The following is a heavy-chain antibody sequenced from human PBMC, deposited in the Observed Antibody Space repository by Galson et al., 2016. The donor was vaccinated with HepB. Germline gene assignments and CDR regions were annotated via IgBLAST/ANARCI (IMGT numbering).Heavy chain of an antibody. V-gene: IGHV3-7*01. CDR3: ARRNSLDD. J-gene: IGHJ4*02. CDR1: GFGFGVFW. D-gene: IGHD1-7*01. Sequence: SLRLSCAGSGFGFGVFWMNWVRQAPGKGLEWVANIKYDGTEQNYADSVKGRFTISRDNAKNSVDLQMFRLRADDTAVYYCARRNSLDDWGQGALVTDSS. CDR2: IKYDGTEQ.